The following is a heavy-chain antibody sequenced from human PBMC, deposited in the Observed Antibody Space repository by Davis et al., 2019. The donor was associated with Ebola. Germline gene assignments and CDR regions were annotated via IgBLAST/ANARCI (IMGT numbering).Heavy chain of an antibody. V-gene: IGHV1-46*03. CDR2: INPNDGRT. CDR1: GCTFTSYY. J-gene: IGHJ3*02. D-gene: IGHD5-12*01. CDR3: TTPGGQDSGYDVFDI. Sequence: ASVPVSYKPSGCTFTSYYLHWVRQASGQGLEWMGMINPNDGRTIYAQKFQGRVTVTRDTSTTTVYMDLSSLRSEDTALYYCTTPGGQDSGYDVFDIWGQGTMVTVSS.